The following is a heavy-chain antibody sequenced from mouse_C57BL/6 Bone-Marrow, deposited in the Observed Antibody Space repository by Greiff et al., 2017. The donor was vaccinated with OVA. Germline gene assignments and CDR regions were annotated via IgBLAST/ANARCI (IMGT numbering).Heavy chain of an antibody. CDR2: ISDGGSYT. Sequence: EVQGVESGGGLVKPGGSLKLSCAASGFTFSSYAMSWVRQTPEKRLEWVATISDGGSYTYYPDNVKGRFTISRDNAKNNLYLQMSHLKSEDTAMYYCARDLDYYGSPDWYFDVWGTGTTVTVSS. CDR3: ARDLDYYGSPDWYFDV. V-gene: IGHV5-4*01. CDR1: GFTFSSYA. D-gene: IGHD1-1*01. J-gene: IGHJ1*03.